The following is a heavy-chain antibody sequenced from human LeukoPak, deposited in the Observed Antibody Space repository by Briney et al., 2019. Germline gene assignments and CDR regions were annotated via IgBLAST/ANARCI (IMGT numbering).Heavy chain of an antibody. Sequence: SETLSLTCTVSGGSISSNDYYWDWIRQPPGMGLEYIGSIYYSGSTYYNPSLKSRVTISVDTSKNQFSLKLSSVTAADTAVYYCAGEPHYYDSSGYYYDSSYFDYWGQGTLVTVSS. CDR2: IYYSGST. J-gene: IGHJ4*02. CDR1: GGSISSNDYY. D-gene: IGHD3-22*01. CDR3: AGEPHYYDSSGYYYDSSYFDY. V-gene: IGHV4-39*07.